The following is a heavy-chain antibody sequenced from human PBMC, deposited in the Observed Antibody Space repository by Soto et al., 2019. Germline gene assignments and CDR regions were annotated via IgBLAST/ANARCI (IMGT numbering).Heavy chain of an antibody. J-gene: IGHJ4*01. CDR2: IYYSGNT. V-gene: IGHV4-30-4*01. D-gene: IGHD6-25*01. Sequence: SETLSLTCTFSGGSTSSDNYWSWIREPPGKGLEWIGHIYYSGNTDYNPSLKSRLAISIDTSKNQFSLKLSSVTAADTAVYFCAREAGESSDPLYYFDSW. CDR3: AREAGESSDPLYYFDS. CDR1: GGSTSSDNY.